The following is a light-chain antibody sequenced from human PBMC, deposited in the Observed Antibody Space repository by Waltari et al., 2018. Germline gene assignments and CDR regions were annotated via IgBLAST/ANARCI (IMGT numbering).Light chain of an antibody. CDR2: YAS. Sequence: DIQMTQSPSSLSASVGDTVTITCRASQDITNFLAWYQQKPGKAPRPLIYYASNLESGVPSRFSCSGSGTDFTLTINRLQPEYFAIYYCQQHNTFPFTFGPGTKLDIK. CDR1: QDITNF. J-gene: IGKJ3*01. V-gene: IGKV1-16*01. CDR3: QQHNTFPFT.